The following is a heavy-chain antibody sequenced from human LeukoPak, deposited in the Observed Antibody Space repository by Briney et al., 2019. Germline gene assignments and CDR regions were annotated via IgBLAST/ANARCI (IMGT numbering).Heavy chain of an antibody. D-gene: IGHD1-14*01. Sequence: ASVKVSCKASGYTFTSYGISWVRQAPGQGLEWMGGIIPIFGTANYAQKFQGRVTITTDESTSTAYMELSSLRSEDTAVYYCARDSNPGYYYYYMDVWGKGTTVTVSS. CDR2: IIPIFGTA. J-gene: IGHJ6*03. V-gene: IGHV1-69*05. CDR3: ARDSNPGYYYYYMDV. CDR1: GYTFTSYG.